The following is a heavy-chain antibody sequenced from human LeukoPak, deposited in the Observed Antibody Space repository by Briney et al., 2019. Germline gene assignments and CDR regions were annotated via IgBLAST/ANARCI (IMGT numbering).Heavy chain of an antibody. CDR1: GGSISSGDYY. CDR3: ARAGLRMGRTFDY. CDR2: IYYSGST. Sequence: SQTLSLTCTVSGGSISSGDYYWSWICQPPGKGLEWIGYIYYSGSTYYNPSLKSRVTISVDTSKNQFSLKLSSVTAADTAVYYCARAGLRMGRTFDYWGQGTLVTVSS. J-gene: IGHJ4*02. D-gene: IGHD2-15*01. V-gene: IGHV4-30-4*08.